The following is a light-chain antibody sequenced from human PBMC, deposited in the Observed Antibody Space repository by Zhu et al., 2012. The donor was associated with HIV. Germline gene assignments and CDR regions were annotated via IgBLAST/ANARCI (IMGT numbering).Light chain of an antibody. Sequence: EIVMTQYPATLSVSPGERATLYCRASQTVSANYLAWYQQTPGQAPRLLIYAASSRATGIPDRFSGSGSGTDFTLTISRLEPEDFAVYYCHQYGSSPDTFGQGTRLEIK. J-gene: IGKJ2*01. CDR2: AAS. CDR1: QTVSANY. V-gene: IGKV3-20*01. CDR3: HQYGSSPDT.